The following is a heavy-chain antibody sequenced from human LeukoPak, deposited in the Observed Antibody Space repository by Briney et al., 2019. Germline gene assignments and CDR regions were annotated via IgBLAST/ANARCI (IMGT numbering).Heavy chain of an antibody. J-gene: IGHJ6*03. Sequence: SANLSLPSTASGGSISSYYWSWFRRPPGKGRVGMGYIYYSGSTNYNHSLQSRVTISVDTSKHQSSLKLSSVTAEDAVVYYCASLARGEQHLVHLKSPADHDYYYYYRDVWGKGTRVTVSS. CDR3: ASLARGEQHLVHLKSPADHDYYYYYRDV. D-gene: IGHD6-13*01. V-gene: IGHV4-59*01. CDR2: IYYSGST. CDR1: GGSISSYY.